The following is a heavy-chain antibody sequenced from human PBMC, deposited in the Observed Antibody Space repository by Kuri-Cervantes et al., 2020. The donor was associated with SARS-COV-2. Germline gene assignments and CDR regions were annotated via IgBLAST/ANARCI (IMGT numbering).Heavy chain of an antibody. CDR1: GFTFSRYA. D-gene: IGHD6-13*01. J-gene: IGHJ5*02. V-gene: IGHV3-23*01. CDR2: ISGSGGST. Sequence: GEYLKIYWESSGFTFSRYAMSWVRQAPGKGLEWVSAISGSGGSTYYADSVTGRFTISRDNSKNTLYLQMNSLRAEDTAVYYCAKVQQLGSSWYWFDPWGQGTLVTVSS. CDR3: AKVQQLGSSWYWFDP.